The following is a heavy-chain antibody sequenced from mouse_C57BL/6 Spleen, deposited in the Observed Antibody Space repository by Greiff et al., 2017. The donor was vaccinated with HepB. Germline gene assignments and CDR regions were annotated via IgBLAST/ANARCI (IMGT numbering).Heavy chain of an antibody. CDR2: IGHEDGES. Sequence: EVKLQESGAGLVQPGGSVNLSCAASGFNIKDYYMHWVKQPTEQGLEWIGRIGHEDGESKSASKFPGKATITTDTSSNTTYLQLSSLTSEDNAVYYCARRGFAYWGQGTLVTVSA. V-gene: IGHV14-2*01. CDR1: GFNIKDYY. CDR3: ARRGFAY. J-gene: IGHJ3*01.